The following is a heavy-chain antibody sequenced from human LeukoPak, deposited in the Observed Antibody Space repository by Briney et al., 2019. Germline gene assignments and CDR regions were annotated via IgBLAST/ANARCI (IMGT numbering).Heavy chain of an antibody. Sequence: PGGSLRLSCAASGFTVSSSHMSWVRQAPGKGLEWVSVIYSGGSTYYADSVKGRFTISRDNSKNTLYLQMNSLRAEDTAVYYCASHSSSWYGFDYWGQGTLVTVSS. J-gene: IGHJ4*02. CDR1: GFTVSSSH. V-gene: IGHV3-53*01. CDR2: IYSGGST. CDR3: ASHSSSWYGFDY. D-gene: IGHD6-13*01.